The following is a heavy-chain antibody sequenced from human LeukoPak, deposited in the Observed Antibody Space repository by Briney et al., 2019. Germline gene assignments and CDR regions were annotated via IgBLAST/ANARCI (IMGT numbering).Heavy chain of an antibody. V-gene: IGHV3-23*01. CDR2: IIGSGGNT. D-gene: IGHD4-11*01. CDR1: GFTFYTYA. J-gene: IGHJ4*01. CDR3: ARDGGHPLTSYYRAY. Sequence: GGSLRLSCAASGFTFYTYAMTWVRQAPGKGLEWVSTIIGSGGNTFYADSVKGRFTISRDNSKNTLSLQLTSLRVEDTGIYFCARDGGHPLTSYYRAYWGQGTLVTVSS.